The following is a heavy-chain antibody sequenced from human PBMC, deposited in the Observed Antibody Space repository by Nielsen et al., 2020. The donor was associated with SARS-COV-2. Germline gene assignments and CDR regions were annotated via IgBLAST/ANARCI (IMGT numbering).Heavy chain of an antibody. J-gene: IGHJ4*02. V-gene: IGHV3-30*03. CDR1: GFNFRSYG. Sequence: GESLKISCAASGFNFRSYGMHWVRQAPGKGLEWVALTSYDESKKIYAKSVKGRFAISRDNSKNTLYLQMDNLRVEDTAVYYCARVVSDYGDYAYFDSWGQGTLVTVSS. CDR3: ARVVSDYGDYAYFDS. D-gene: IGHD4-17*01. CDR2: TSYDESKK.